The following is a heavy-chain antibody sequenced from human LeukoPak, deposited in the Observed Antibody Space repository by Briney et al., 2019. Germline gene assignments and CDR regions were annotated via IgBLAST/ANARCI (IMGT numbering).Heavy chain of an antibody. J-gene: IGHJ3*02. V-gene: IGHV4-30-2*01. CDR2: IYHSGST. CDR3: ARAKVAGAPNAFDI. D-gene: IGHD2-15*01. Sequence: SETLSLTCAVSGGSISSGGYSWSWIRQPPGKGLEWIGYIYHSGSTYYDPSLKSRVTISVDRSKNQFSLKLSSVTAADTAVYYCARAKVAGAPNAFDIWGQGTMVTVSS. CDR1: GGSISSGGYS.